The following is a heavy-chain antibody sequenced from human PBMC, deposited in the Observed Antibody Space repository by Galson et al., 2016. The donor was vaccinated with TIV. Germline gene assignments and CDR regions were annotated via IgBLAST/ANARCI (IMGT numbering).Heavy chain of an antibody. V-gene: IGHV4-61*08. CDR2: IYYNGIT. CDR1: GGSISNGDYY. J-gene: IGHJ4*02. CDR3: ARWNEGLDY. Sequence: SETLSLTCSVFGGSISNGDYYWTWIRQPPGKGLECIGYIYYNGITYYSPSLKSRVTISVDTTSNQLSLKLTSVTAADTATYYCARWNEGLDYWGRGTLVTVSS. D-gene: IGHD1-1*01.